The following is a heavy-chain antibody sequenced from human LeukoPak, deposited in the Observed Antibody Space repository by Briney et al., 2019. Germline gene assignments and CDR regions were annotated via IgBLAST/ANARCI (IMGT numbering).Heavy chain of an antibody. CDR2: ISAYNGNT. D-gene: IGHD5-24*01. J-gene: IGHJ4*02. CDR3: ARGLQPFDY. Sequence: PGXGLEWMGWISAYNGNTNYAQKLQGRVTMTTDTSTSTAYMELRSLRSDDTAVYYCARGLQPFDYWGQGTLVTVSS. V-gene: IGHV1-18*01.